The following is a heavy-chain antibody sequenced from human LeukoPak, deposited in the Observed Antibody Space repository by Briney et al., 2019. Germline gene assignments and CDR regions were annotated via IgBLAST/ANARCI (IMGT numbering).Heavy chain of an antibody. V-gene: IGHV3-21*06. CDR3: ARDVGAIRGEVYFDY. D-gene: IGHD3-10*01. Sequence: PGGSLRLSCAASGFTFSTFAMHWVRLSPGKGLEWVSSITGSGPYMLYADSVKHRFTISRDNTKNLLYLEMNSLRAEDTAMYFCARDVGAIRGEVYFDYWGQGTLVTVSS. J-gene: IGHJ4*02. CDR1: GFTFSTFA. CDR2: ITGSGPYM.